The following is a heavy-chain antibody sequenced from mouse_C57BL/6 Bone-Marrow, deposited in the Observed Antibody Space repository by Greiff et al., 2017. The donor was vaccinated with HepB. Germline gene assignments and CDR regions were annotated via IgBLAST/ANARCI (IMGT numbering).Heavy chain of an antibody. D-gene: IGHD1-1*01. CDR2: INPYNGDT. V-gene: IGHV1-20*01. Sequence: VQLQQSGPELVKPGDSVKISCKASGYSFTGYFMNWVMQSHGKSLEWIGRINPYNGDTFYNQKFKGKATLTVDKSSSTAHMELRSLTSEDSAVYYCASPYYYGSSAYWYFDVWGTGTTVTVSS. CDR1: GYSFTGYF. J-gene: IGHJ1*03. CDR3: ASPYYYGSSAYWYFDV.